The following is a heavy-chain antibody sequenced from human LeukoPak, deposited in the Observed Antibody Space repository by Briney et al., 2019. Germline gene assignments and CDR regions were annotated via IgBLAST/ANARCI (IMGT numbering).Heavy chain of an antibody. D-gene: IGHD4-11*01. J-gene: IGHJ5*02. V-gene: IGHV4-31*03. Sequence: SQTLSLTCTVSGGSISSGGYYWSWIRQHPGKGLEWIGYIYYSGSTYYTPSLKSRVTISVDTSKNQFSLKLSSVTAADTAVYYCARAGSNYGQFDPWGQGTLVTVSS. CDR3: ARAGSNYGQFDP. CDR2: IYYSGST. CDR1: GGSISSGGYY.